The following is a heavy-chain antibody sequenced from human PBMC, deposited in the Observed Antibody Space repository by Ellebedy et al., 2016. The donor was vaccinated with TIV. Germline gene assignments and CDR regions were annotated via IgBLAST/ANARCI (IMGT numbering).Heavy chain of an antibody. J-gene: IGHJ4*02. Sequence: MPSETLSLTCSASSGSISDYFWTWVRQPAGQGLEWIGRISSSGNTIYSPSLKSRVTLSVDMSKRQFSLKLTSVTAADTAVYYCARGVWTYFIDYWGRGTLVSVS. CDR3: ARGVWTYFIDY. CDR2: ISSSGNT. D-gene: IGHD3/OR15-3a*01. V-gene: IGHV4-4*07. CDR1: SGSISDYF.